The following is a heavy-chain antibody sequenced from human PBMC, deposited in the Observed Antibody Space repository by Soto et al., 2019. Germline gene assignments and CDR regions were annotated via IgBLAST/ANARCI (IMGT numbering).Heavy chain of an antibody. D-gene: IGHD6-19*01. CDR1: GFTFSNYW. CDR2: INSDGSRT. CDR3: AVAVAGPTAIGY. Sequence: EVQLVESGGGLVQPGGSLRLSCAASGFTFSNYWMHWVRQAPGKGLVWVSRINSDGSRTSYADSVKGRFTISRDNAKNRLYLQMNSLRAEDTAVYYCAVAVAGPTAIGYWGQGTLVTVSS. J-gene: IGHJ4*02. V-gene: IGHV3-74*01.